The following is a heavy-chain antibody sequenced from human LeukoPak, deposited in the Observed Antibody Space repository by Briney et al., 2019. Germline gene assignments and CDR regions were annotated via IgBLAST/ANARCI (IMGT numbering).Heavy chain of an antibody. CDR3: VRGVGGSSYLDY. Sequence: GGSLRLSCAASGFTVSSNYMSWVRQAPGKGLEWVSVIYSGGSTYYADSVKGRFTISRDNAENTLYLQMNSLRVEDTAVYYCVRGVGGSSYLDYWGQGALVTVSS. J-gene: IGHJ4*02. V-gene: IGHV3-53*05. CDR2: IYSGGST. D-gene: IGHD3-16*01. CDR1: GFTVSSNY.